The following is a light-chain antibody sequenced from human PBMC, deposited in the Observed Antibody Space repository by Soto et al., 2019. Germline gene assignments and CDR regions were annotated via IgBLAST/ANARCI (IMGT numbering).Light chain of an antibody. CDR3: QQYNNWPPFT. J-gene: IGKJ3*01. CDR1: QTISSN. Sequence: DIVMTQSPATLSVSPGERATLSCRASQTISSNLAWYQQKPGQTPRLLIYGASTRAAGITARFRGSGSGSDFTLSISSLQSEDFVVDYCQQYNNWPPFTFGLGTKVDIK. CDR2: GAS. V-gene: IGKV3-15*01.